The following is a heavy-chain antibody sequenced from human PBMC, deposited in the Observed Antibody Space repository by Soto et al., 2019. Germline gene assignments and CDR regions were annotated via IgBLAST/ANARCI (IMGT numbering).Heavy chain of an antibody. CDR3: ARSPHYIWGSYRYTEYYFDY. D-gene: IGHD3-16*02. V-gene: IGHV4-59*01. Sequence: SETLSLTCTGSGGSISSYYWSVIRQPPGKGLDWIGYIYYSGSTNYNPSLKSRVTISVDTSKNQFSLKLSSVTAADTAVYYCARSPHYIWGSYRYTEYYFDYWGQGTLVTVSS. CDR2: IYYSGST. J-gene: IGHJ4*02. CDR1: GGSISSYY.